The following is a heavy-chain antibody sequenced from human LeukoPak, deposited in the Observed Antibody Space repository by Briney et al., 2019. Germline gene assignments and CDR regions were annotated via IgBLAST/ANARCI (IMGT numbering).Heavy chain of an antibody. Sequence: GASVKVSCKASGYTFTGYYMHWVRQAPGQGLEWMGWINPNSGGTNYAQKFQGRVTMTRDTSISTAYMELSRLRSDDTAVYYCARADQYYYESSGYYREDWFDPWGQGTLVTVSS. CDR1: GYTFTGYY. V-gene: IGHV1-2*02. CDR2: INPNSGGT. D-gene: IGHD3-22*01. J-gene: IGHJ5*02. CDR3: ARADQYYYESSGYYREDWFDP.